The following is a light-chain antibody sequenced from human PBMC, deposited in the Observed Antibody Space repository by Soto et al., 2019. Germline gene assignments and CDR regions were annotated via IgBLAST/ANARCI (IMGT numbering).Light chain of an antibody. Sequence: QTVLAEPAPVSGSPGQSVTLSCPGTSIDVGSYNLVSWYQQHPGKAPKLMIYEVSKRPSGVSNRFSGSKSGNTASLTISGLQAEDESDYYCCSYAGSSYVFGTGTKVTVL. CDR2: EVS. J-gene: IGLJ1*01. CDR1: SIDVGSYNL. V-gene: IGLV2-23*02. CDR3: CSYAGSSYV.